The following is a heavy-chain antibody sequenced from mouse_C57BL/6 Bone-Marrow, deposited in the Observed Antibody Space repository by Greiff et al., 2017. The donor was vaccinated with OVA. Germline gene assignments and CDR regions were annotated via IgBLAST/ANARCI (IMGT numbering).Heavy chain of an antibody. V-gene: IGHV5-6*01. CDR3: ARERGDVDAMDY. J-gene: IGHJ4*01. Sequence: EVKLMESGGDLVKPGGSLKLSCAASGFTFRSYGMSWVRQTPDKRLEWVATISSGGSYTYYPDSVKGRFTISRDNAKNTLYLQMSSLKSEDTAMYYCARERGDVDAMDYWGQGTSVTVSS. CDR2: ISSGGSYT. CDR1: GFTFRSYG. D-gene: IGHD3-3*01.